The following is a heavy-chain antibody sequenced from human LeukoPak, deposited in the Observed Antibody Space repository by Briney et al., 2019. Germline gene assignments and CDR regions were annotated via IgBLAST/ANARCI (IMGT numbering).Heavy chain of an antibody. J-gene: IGHJ4*02. D-gene: IGHD2-15*01. CDR1: GFXFNSNS. CDR3: VRDFSCSGGSCPLFDS. Sequence: GGSLRLSCGASGFXFNSNSICWVRQAPGKGLECVSCVSRGGETTNYANSVKGRFTISRDNSENTLYLQMSSLRAEDTAIYYCVRDFSCSGGSCPLFDSWGQGTLVSVSS. V-gene: IGHV3-23*01. CDR2: VSRGGETT.